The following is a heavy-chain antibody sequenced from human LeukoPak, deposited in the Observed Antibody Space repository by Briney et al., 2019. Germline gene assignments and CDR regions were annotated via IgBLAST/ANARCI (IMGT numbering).Heavy chain of an antibody. Sequence: PSETLSLTCTVSGGSMSSYYWSWIRQPPGKGLEWIGYIYYSGSTKYNPSLKSRVTISVDTSKNQLSLKLSSVTAADTAVYYCARGARAGYNLEPFDYWGQGTLVTVSS. CDR1: GGSMSSYY. CDR3: ARGARAGYNLEPFDY. CDR2: IYYSGST. D-gene: IGHD5-24*01. J-gene: IGHJ4*02. V-gene: IGHV4-59*08.